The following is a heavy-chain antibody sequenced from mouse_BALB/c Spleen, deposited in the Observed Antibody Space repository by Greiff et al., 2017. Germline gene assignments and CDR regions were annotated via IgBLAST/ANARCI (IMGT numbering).Heavy chain of an antibody. D-gene: IGHD1-2*01. J-gene: IGHJ1*01. CDR3: ARHYYGYDWYFDV. Sequence: DVHLVESGGDLVKPGGSLKLSCAASGFTFSSYGMSSVRQTPDKRLEWVATISSGGSYTYYPDSVKGRFTISRDNAKNTLYLQMSSLKSEDTAMYYCARHYYGYDWYFDVWGAGTTVTVSS. CDR1: GFTFSSYG. CDR2: ISSGGSYT. V-gene: IGHV5-6*01.